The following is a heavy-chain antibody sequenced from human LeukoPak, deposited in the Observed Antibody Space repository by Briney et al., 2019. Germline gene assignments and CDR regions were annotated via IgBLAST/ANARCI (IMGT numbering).Heavy chain of an antibody. V-gene: IGHV3-21*01. CDR2: SSSSSSYI. CDR3: ARDWGSYYGSGSERVYYYYGMDV. J-gene: IGHJ6*02. D-gene: IGHD3-10*01. CDR1: GFTFSSYS. Sequence: GGSLRLSCAASGFTFSSYSMNWVRQAPGKGLEWVSSSSSSSSYIYYADSVKGRFTISRDNAKNSLYLQMNSLRAEDTAVYYCARDWGSYYGSGSERVYYYYGMDVWGQGTTVTVSS.